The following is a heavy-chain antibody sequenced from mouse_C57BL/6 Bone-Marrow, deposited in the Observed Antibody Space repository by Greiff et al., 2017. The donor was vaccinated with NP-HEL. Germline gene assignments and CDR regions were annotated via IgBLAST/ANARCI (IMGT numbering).Heavy chain of an antibody. J-gene: IGHJ3*01. Sequence: QVQLQQPGAELVKPGASVKLSCKASGYTFTSYWMHWVKQRPGQGLEWIGMIHPNSGSTNYNEKFKSKATLTVDKSSSTAYMQLSSLTTEDSAVYYCARPVYVSSIFWFAYWGQGTLVTVSA. CDR3: ARPVYVSSIFWFAY. CDR2: IHPNSGST. V-gene: IGHV1-64*01. CDR1: GYTFTSYW. D-gene: IGHD1-1*01.